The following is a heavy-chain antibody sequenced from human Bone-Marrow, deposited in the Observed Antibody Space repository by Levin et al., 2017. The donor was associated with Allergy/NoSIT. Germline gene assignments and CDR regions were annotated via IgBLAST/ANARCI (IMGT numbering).Heavy chain of an antibody. D-gene: IGHD2-15*01. CDR2: IKEDGSEK. CDR3: AKDATHFYGHDRSHY. Sequence: ASVKVSCAASGFTFSSSWMTWVRQAPGKGLEWVANIKEDGSEKYYLDSVKGRFTISRDNAKNSLYLQMNSLRAEDTAVYYCAKDATHFYGHDRSHYWGQGTLVTVSS. V-gene: IGHV3-7*01. J-gene: IGHJ4*02. CDR1: GFTFSSSW.